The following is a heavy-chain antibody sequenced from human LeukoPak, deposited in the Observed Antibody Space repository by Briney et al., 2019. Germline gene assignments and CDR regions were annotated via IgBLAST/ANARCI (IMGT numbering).Heavy chain of an antibody. J-gene: IGHJ4*02. CDR3: ARRLSLSSYYFDY. CDR2: INNDGSGT. CDR1: GFTFSSYW. V-gene: IGHV3-74*01. Sequence: GGSLRLSCAASGFTFSSYWMHWVRQAPGKGPVWVSRINNDGSGTTYADSVKGRFTISRDDAKNTLYLQMNSLRAEDTAVYYCARRLSLSSYYFDYWGQGTLVTVSS.